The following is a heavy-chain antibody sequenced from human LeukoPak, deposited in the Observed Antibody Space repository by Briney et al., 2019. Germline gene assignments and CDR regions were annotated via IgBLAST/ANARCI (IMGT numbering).Heavy chain of an antibody. CDR2: ISGSGGST. CDR3: AKATPDCSSTGCYFDY. CDR1: GFTFSSYA. V-gene: IGHV3-23*01. Sequence: GGSLRLSCAASGFTFSSYAMSWVRQAPGKGLEWVSAISGSGGSTYYADSVKGRFTISRDNSKNTLYLQMNSLRAEDTAVYYCAKATPDCSSTGCYFDYWGQGTLVTVSS. J-gene: IGHJ4*02. D-gene: IGHD2-2*01.